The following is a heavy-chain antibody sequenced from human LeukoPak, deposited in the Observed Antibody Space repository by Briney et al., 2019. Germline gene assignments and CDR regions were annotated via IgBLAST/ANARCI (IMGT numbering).Heavy chain of an antibody. CDR2: INRDGSST. D-gene: IGHD4-17*01. J-gene: IGHJ4*02. Sequence: GGSLRLSCAAYGFTFSSYWMHWVRQAPGKGLVWVSRINRDGSSTSYADSVKGRFTISRDNAKNTLYLQMNSLRAEDTAVYYCARVSPEGDYDYWGQGTLVTVSS. CDR3: ARVSPEGDYDY. CDR1: GFTFSSYW. V-gene: IGHV3-74*01.